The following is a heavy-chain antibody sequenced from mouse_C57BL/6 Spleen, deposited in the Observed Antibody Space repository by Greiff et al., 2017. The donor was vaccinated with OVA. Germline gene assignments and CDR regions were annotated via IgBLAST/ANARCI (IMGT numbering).Heavy chain of an antibody. CDR1: GYSFTSYY. CDR2: IYPGSGNT. V-gene: IGHV1-66*01. D-gene: IGHD2-5*01. CDR3: ARNSNYSWYFDV. J-gene: IGHJ1*03. Sequence: VKLMESGPELVKPGASVKISCKASGYSFTSYYIHWVKQRPGQGLEWIGWIYPGSGNTKYNEKFKGKATLTADTSSSTAYMQLSSLTSEDSAVYYCARNSNYSWYFDVWGTGTTVTVSS.